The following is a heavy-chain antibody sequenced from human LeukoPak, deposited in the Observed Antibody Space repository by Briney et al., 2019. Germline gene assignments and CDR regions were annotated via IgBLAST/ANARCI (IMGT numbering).Heavy chain of an antibody. D-gene: IGHD2-15*01. Sequence: GASVKVSCKASGYTFSSYDINWVRQATGQGLEWMGWMNPNSGNTGYAQKFQGRVSMTRNTSITTAYMELSSLRSEDTAVYYCARGAPGSYCSGGSCPYFDYCGQGTLVSVSS. J-gene: IGHJ4*02. CDR2: MNPNSGNT. V-gene: IGHV1-8*01. CDR3: ARGAPGSYCSGGSCPYFDY. CDR1: GYTFSSYD.